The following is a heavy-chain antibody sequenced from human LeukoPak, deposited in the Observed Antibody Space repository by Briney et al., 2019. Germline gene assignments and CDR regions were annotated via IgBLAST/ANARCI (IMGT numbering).Heavy chain of an antibody. D-gene: IGHD3-22*01. J-gene: IGHJ5*02. V-gene: IGHV1-69*06. CDR1: GGTFSSYA. CDR3: ARVPVDSSGYYPSNWFDP. Sequence: ASVKVSCKASGGTFSSYAISWVRQAPGQGLEWMGGIIPIFGTANYAQKFQGRVTITADKSTSTAYMELSSLRSEDTAVYYCARVPVDSSGYYPSNWFDPWGQGTLVTVSS. CDR2: IIPIFGTA.